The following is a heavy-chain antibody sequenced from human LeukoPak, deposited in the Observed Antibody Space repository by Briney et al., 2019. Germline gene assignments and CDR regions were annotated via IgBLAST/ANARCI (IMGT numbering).Heavy chain of an antibody. Sequence: SETLSLTCPVSGVSITSSSYYWGWIRQPPGKGLEWIGSIRYSGGSNYNPSLKTRVTISLDTSKNQFSLRLSSVTAADTAVYYCAKDGTSFISYYYDSSGFYDCWGQGTLVTVSS. J-gene: IGHJ4*02. CDR2: IRYSGGS. CDR1: GVSITSSSYY. CDR3: AKDGTSFISYYYDSSGFYDC. D-gene: IGHD3-22*01. V-gene: IGHV4-39*02.